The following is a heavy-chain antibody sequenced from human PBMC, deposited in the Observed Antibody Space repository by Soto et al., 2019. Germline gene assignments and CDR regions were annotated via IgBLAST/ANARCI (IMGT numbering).Heavy chain of an antibody. Sequence: ASVKVSCKASGYTFTSYGIGGVRQAPGQGLEWMGWISAYNGNTNYAQKLQGRVTMTTDTSTSTAYMELRSLRSDDTAVYYCARVKQQLLQIDYWGQGTLVTVSS. CDR1: GYTFTSYG. CDR3: ARVKQQLLQIDY. D-gene: IGHD6-13*01. J-gene: IGHJ4*02. CDR2: ISAYNGNT. V-gene: IGHV1-18*01.